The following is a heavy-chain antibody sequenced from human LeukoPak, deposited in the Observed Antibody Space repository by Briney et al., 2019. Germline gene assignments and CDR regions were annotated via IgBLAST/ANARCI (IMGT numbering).Heavy chain of an antibody. D-gene: IGHD5-12*01. CDR2: INPGNSDT. CDR3: ARQWLFDY. CDR1: GYRFTSYW. J-gene: IGHJ4*02. Sequence: GASLQISSKGSGYRFTSYWIGWVRQMPGKGLEWMGIINPGNSDTRYSPSFQGQVTISADKSISTAYLQWSSLMAPDTAMYYCARQWLFDYWGQGTLVTVSS. V-gene: IGHV5-51*01.